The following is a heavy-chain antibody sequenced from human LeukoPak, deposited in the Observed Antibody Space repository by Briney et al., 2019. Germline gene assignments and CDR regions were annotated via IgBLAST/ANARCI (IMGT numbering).Heavy chain of an antibody. J-gene: IGHJ5*02. Sequence: GESLKISCKGSGYNFTIYWIGWVRQMPGKGLEWMGIIYPGDSDTRYSPSSQGHVTTSADKSISTAYLQWSSLKASDTAMYYCAIFDFLFGEIDNWFDPWGQGTQVTVSS. CDR2: IYPGDSDT. CDR1: GYNFTIYW. D-gene: IGHD3-16*01. CDR3: AIFDFLFGEIDNWFDP. V-gene: IGHV5-51*01.